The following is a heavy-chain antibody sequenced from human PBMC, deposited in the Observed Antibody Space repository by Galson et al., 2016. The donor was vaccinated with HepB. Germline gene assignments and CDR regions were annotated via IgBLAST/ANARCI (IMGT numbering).Heavy chain of an antibody. CDR2: IIPIFGTA. J-gene: IGHJ5*02. D-gene: IGHD4-17*01. CDR1: GGSFSSRA. Sequence: SVKVSCKASGGSFSSRAIGWVRQAPGHGLEWIGGIIPIFGTAEYTQKFQGKVTINADESTSTAYMELTNLRSEDTAVYYCATVGGEHDYGDYNLMPVWAYFDPWGQGTLVTVSS. CDR3: ATVGGEHDYGDYNLMPVWAYFDP. V-gene: IGHV1-69*13.